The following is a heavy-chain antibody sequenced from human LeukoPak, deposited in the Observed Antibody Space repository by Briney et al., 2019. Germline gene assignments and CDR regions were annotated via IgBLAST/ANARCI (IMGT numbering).Heavy chain of an antibody. V-gene: IGHV4-61*02. Sequence: PSETLSLTCTVSGGSISSGSYYWSWIRQPAGKGLEWIGRICTSGSTNYNPSLKSRVTISVDTSKNQFSLKLSSVTAADTAVYYCARAGDSSGNFDYWGQGTLVTVSS. CDR3: ARAGDSSGNFDY. CDR1: GGSISSGSYY. D-gene: IGHD3-22*01. J-gene: IGHJ4*02. CDR2: ICTSGST.